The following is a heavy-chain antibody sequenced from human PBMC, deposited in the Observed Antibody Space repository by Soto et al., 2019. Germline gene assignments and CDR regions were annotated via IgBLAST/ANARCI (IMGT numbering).Heavy chain of an antibody. V-gene: IGHV1-18*01. CDR3: ASEARPNRGYGY. D-gene: IGHD5-18*01. Sequence: ASVKVSCKASGYTFTSYGISWVRQAPGQGLEWMGWISAYNGNTNYAQKLQGRVTMTTETSTSTAYMELRSLRSDDTAVYYCASEARPNRGYGYWGQGTLVTVSS. J-gene: IGHJ4*02. CDR2: ISAYNGNT. CDR1: GYTFTSYG.